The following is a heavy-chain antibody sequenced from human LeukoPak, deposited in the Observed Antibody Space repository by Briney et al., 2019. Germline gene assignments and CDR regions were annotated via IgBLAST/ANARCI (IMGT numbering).Heavy chain of an antibody. Sequence: ASVKVSCKASGYTFTSYYMHWVRQAPGQGLEWMGIINPSGGSTSYAQKFQGRVTMTRDTSTSTVYMELSSLRSEDTAVYYCVRDMRHRYYFDYWGQGTLVTVSS. CDR2: INPSGGST. CDR1: GYTFTSYY. J-gene: IGHJ4*02. V-gene: IGHV1-46*01. CDR3: VRDMRHRYYFDY. D-gene: IGHD1-14*01.